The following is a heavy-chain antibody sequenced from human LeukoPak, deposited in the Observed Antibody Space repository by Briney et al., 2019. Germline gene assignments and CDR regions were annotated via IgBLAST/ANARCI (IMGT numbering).Heavy chain of an antibody. V-gene: IGHV4-59*08. D-gene: IGHD3-22*01. J-gene: IGHJ5*02. CDR1: GGSISSYY. Sequence: SETLSLTCTVSGGSISSYYWSWIRQPPGKGLEWIGYIYYSGSTNYNPSLKSRVTISVDTSKNQFSLKLSSVTAADTAVYYCARPGSYYYDSSGYASGNCFDPWGQGTLVTVSS. CDR3: ARPGSYYYDSSGYASGNCFDP. CDR2: IYYSGST.